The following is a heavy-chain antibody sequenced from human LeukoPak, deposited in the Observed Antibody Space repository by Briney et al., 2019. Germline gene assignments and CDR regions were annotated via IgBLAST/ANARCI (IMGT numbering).Heavy chain of an antibody. D-gene: IGHD2-8*01. CDR1: GFTFSSYG. CDR3: AKEPPTNGDYLDY. V-gene: IGHV3-30*18. J-gene: IGHJ4*02. CDR2: ISYDGSNK. Sequence: GGSLRLSCAASGFTFSSYGMHWVRQAPGKGLEWVAVISYDGSNKYYADSVKGRFTISRDNSKNTLYLQMNSLRAEDTAVYYCAKEPPTNGDYLDYWGQGTLVTVSS.